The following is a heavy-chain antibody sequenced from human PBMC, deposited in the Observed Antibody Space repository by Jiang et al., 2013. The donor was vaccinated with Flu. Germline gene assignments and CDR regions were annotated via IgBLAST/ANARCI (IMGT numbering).Heavy chain of an antibody. J-gene: IGHJ4*02. CDR3: ARDGVVVVAAQRAYFDY. Sequence: GKGLEWVAVISYDGSNKYYADSVKGRFTISRDNSKNTLYLQMNSLRAEDTAVYYCARDGVVVVAAQRAYFDYWGQGTLVTVSS. CDR2: ISYDGSNK. V-gene: IGHV3-33*05. D-gene: IGHD2-15*01.